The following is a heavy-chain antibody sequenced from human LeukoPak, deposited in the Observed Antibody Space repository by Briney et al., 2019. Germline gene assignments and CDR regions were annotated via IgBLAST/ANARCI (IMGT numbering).Heavy chain of an antibody. CDR3: AKDGTNYGLGTSFDN. CDR2: ISASGDKT. Sequence: PGGSLRISCAVSGFTFSSYAMTWVRQPPGKGLEWVAAISASGDKTYYADSVKGRFIISRDNSKTTLFLQLNSLGAGDSAVFYCAKDGTNYGLGTSFDNWGQGTLVTVSS. CDR1: GFTFSSYA. J-gene: IGHJ4*02. D-gene: IGHD3-10*01. V-gene: IGHV3-23*01.